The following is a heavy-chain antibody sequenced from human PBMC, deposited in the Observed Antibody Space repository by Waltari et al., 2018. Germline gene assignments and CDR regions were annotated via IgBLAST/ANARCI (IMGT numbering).Heavy chain of an antibody. D-gene: IGHD3-3*01. CDR1: GGTFSSYA. Sequence: QVQLVQSGAEVKKPGSSVKVPCKASGGTFSSYAISWVRQAPGQGLEWMGGIIPIFGTANYAQKFQGRVTITTDESTSTAYMELSSLRSEDTAVYYCARGPFSSATYYYYGMDVWGQGTTVTVSS. CDR3: ARGPFSSATYYYYGMDV. V-gene: IGHV1-69*05. CDR2: IIPIFGTA. J-gene: IGHJ6*02.